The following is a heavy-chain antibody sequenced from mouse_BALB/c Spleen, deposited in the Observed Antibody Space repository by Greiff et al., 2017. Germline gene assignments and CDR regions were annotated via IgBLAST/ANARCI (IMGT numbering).Heavy chain of an antibody. CDR2: INPDSSTI. J-gene: IGHJ4*01. D-gene: IGHD2-3*01. CDR3: ARGGDGYYEAMDY. V-gene: IGHV4-1*02. CDR1: GFYFSRYW. Sequence: EVQLVESGGGLVQPGGSLKLSCAASGFYFSRYWMSWVRQAPGKGLEWIGEINPDSSTINYTPSLKDKFIISRDNAKNTLYLQMSKVRSEDTALYDCARGGDGYYEAMDYWGQGTSVTVSS.